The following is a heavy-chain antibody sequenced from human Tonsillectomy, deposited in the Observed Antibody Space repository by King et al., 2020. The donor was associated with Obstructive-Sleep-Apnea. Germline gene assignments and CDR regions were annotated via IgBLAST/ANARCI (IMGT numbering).Heavy chain of an antibody. CDR3: ARDSGDR. D-gene: IGHD1-26*01. V-gene: IGHV4-38-2*02. CDR2: IYHSWGT. J-gene: IGHJ5*02. CDR1: GYSISSGYY. Sequence: VQLQESGPGLVKPSETLSLTCTVSGYSISSGYYWGWIRQPPGKGLEWIGCIYHSWGTYYNPALKSRVTISVDTSKNQFSLRLTSVTVADTAVYYCARDSGDRWGQGTLVTVSS.